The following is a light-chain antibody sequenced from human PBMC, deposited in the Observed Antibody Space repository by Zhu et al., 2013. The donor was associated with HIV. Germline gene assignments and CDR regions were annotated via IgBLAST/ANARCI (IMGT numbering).Light chain of an antibody. V-gene: IGLV1-44*01. J-gene: IGLJ1*01. CDR1: SSNIGSNT. Sequence: QSVLTQPPSASGTPGQRVTISCSGSSSNIGSNTVTWYQQLPGTAPKLLIYGNTNRPSGVPDRFSGSKSGTSASLAISGLQSEDESDYYCSSYAGSTLYVFGTGTKVTVL. CDR2: GNT. CDR3: SSYAGSTLYV.